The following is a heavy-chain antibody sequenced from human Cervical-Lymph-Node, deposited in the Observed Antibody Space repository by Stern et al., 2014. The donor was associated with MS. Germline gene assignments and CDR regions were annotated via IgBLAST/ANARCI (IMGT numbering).Heavy chain of an antibody. J-gene: IGHJ6*02. D-gene: IGHD3-22*01. V-gene: IGHV3-30*18. CDR3: AKVPFPYGSSHYGMDV. CDR1: GFTFSSYG. Sequence: VQLVESGGGVVQPGRSLSLSCAASGFTFSSYGMHWVRQAPGKGLEWVAVISYDGSNKYYAGSVKGRFTISRDNSKNTLYLQMNSLRAEDTAVYYCAKVPFPYGSSHYGMDVWGQGTTVTVSS. CDR2: ISYDGSNK.